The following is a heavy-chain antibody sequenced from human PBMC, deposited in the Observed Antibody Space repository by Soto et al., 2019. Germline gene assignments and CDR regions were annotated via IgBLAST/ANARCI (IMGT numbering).Heavy chain of an antibody. J-gene: IGHJ2*01. CDR2: IYPGDSDT. V-gene: IGHV5-51*01. CDR1: GLSFTSYW. CDR3: ARRESNAWYFDV. Sequence: GESLKISCEVSGLSFTSYWIGWVRQMPGKGLEWMGIIYPGDSDTRYSPSFQGQVTISAGKSTSTAYLQWSSLKASDTAMYYCARRESNAWYFDVWGRGTLVTVSS. D-gene: IGHD2-8*01.